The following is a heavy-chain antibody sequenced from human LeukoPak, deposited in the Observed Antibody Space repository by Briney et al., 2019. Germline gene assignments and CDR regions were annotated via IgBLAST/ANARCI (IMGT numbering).Heavy chain of an antibody. Sequence: GGSLRLSCAASGFTFSSYAMSWVRQAPGKGLEWVSAISCSGGSTYYADSVKGRFTISRDNSKNTLYLQVNSLRAEDTAVYYCAKDRPTAKDIVVVPAAFMDYWGQGTLVTVSS. V-gene: IGHV3-23*01. CDR2: ISCSGGST. J-gene: IGHJ4*02. CDR1: GFTFSSYA. D-gene: IGHD2-2*01. CDR3: AKDRPTAKDIVVVPAAFMDY.